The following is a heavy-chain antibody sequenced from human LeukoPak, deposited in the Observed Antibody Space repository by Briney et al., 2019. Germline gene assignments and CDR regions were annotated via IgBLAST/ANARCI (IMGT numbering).Heavy chain of an antibody. D-gene: IGHD3-22*01. CDR1: GYTFTSYA. Sequence: SVKVSCKASGYTFTSYAISWVRQAPGQGLEWMGRIIPIFGTANYAQKFQGRVTITTDESTSTAYMELSSLRSEDTAVYYCARFSSSYYYDSSCYYELDYWGQGTLVTVSS. CDR2: IIPIFGTA. V-gene: IGHV1-69*05. J-gene: IGHJ4*02. CDR3: ARFSSSYYYDSSCYYELDY.